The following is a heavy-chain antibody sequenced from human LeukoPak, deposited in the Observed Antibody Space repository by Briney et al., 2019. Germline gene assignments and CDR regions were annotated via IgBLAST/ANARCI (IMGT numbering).Heavy chain of an antibody. J-gene: IGHJ4*02. CDR1: GFTFSSYT. CDR3: ARDNVEAMMVNDY. V-gene: IGHV3-21*01. Sequence: GGSLRLSCAASGFTFSSYTMNWLRQAPGKGLEWLSSIDGSGNYIYYANSVKGRFIISRDNAKNSLYLQLNSLRAEDTAVYYCARDNVEAMMVNDYWGQGTLVTVSS. CDR2: IDGSGNYI. D-gene: IGHD3-22*01.